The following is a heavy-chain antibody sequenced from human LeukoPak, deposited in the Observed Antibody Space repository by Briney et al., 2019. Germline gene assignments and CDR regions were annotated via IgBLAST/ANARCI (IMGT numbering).Heavy chain of an antibody. CDR1: GGSISSGDYY. J-gene: IGHJ4*02. CDR2: IYYSGST. D-gene: IGHD1-26*01. CDR3: ARRIVGATFDY. V-gene: IGHV4-30-4*02. Sequence: PSETLSLTCTVSGGSISSGDYYWSWIRQPPGKGLEWIGYIYYSGSTYYNPSLKSRATISVDTSKNQFSLKLSSVTAADTAVYYCARRIVGATFDYWGQGTLVTVSS.